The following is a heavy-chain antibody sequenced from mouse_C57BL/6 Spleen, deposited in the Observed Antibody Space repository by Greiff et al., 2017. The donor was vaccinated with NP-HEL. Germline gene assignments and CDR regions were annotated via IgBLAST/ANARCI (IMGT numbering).Heavy chain of an antibody. CDR2: IDPSDSET. Sequence: VQLQQPGAELVRPGSSVKLSCKASGYTFPSYWLHWVKQRPIQGLEWIGNIDPSDSETHYNQKFKDKATLTVDKSSSTAYMQLSSLTSEDAAVYYCARRDYYGNYGYFDYWGQGTTLTVSS. J-gene: IGHJ2*01. V-gene: IGHV1-52*01. CDR1: GYTFPSYW. D-gene: IGHD2-1*01. CDR3: ARRDYYGNYGYFDY.